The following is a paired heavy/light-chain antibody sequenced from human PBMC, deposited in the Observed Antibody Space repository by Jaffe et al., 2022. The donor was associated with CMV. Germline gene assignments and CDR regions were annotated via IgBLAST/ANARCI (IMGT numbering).Heavy chain of an antibody. CDR1: GYTFIDYF. Sequence: QVQLVQSGAEVKKPGASVKVSCKTFGYTFIDYFLHWVRQAPGQGLEWMGRINPTNGITIPAPKFRGRLTMTRDTSTSTAYLELSSLRSEDTAVYYCATDRSGRLSKQWLDPWGQGTLVTVSS. CDR3: ATDRSGRLSKQWLDP. CDR2: INPTNGIT. D-gene: IGHD3-22*01. J-gene: IGHJ5*02. V-gene: IGHV1-46*01.
Light chain of an antibody. Sequence: DIQMTQSPSSLSASVGDRVSITCRANQSVSDYLNWFQQKPGKAPKLLIYAASNLQSGVPSRFSGSGSGTDFTLTISSLQRDDFATYFCQETYNTPPHFGGGTRVEI. CDR1: QSVSDY. J-gene: IGKJ4*01. CDR3: QETYNTPPH. V-gene: IGKV1-39*01. CDR2: AAS.